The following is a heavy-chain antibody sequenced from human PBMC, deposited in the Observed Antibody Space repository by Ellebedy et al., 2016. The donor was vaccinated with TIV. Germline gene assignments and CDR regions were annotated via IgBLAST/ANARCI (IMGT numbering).Heavy chain of an antibody. J-gene: IGHJ4*02. CDR2: ISFDGSEK. Sequence: PGGSLRLSCAASGFTFSSDGMHWVRQAPGKGLEWVAVISFDGSEKYYGNSVKGRFTVSRDNSENTVYLQMNSLRVEDTAVYYCARGGYPYFDYWGQGTLVTVSS. D-gene: IGHD2-15*01. V-gene: IGHV3-30*03. CDR3: ARGGYPYFDY. CDR1: GFTFSSDG.